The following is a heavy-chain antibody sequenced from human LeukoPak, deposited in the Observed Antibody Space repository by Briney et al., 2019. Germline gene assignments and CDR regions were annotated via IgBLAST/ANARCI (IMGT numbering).Heavy chain of an antibody. Sequence: ASVKVSYKASGYTFTSYGISWVRQAPGQGLEWMGWISAYNGNTNYAQKLQGRVTMTTDTSTSTAYMELRSLRSDDTAVYYCARDGEGYCSSTSCYTVYNWFDPWGQGTLVTVSS. J-gene: IGHJ5*02. CDR2: ISAYNGNT. CDR3: ARDGEGYCSSTSCYTVYNWFDP. D-gene: IGHD2-2*02. V-gene: IGHV1-18*01. CDR1: GYTFTSYG.